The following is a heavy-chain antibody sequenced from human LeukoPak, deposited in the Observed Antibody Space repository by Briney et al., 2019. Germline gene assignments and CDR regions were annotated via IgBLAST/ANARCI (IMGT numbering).Heavy chain of an antibody. D-gene: IGHD3-10*01. Sequence: ASVKVSCKASGYTFTSYDINWVRQATGQGLEWMGWMNPNSGNTGYAQKFQGRVTMTRNTSISTAYMELSSLRSEDTAVYYCARRVEEVWFGELLVWFDPWGQGTLVTVSS. CDR2: MNPNSGNT. CDR1: GYTFTSYD. V-gene: IGHV1-8*01. CDR3: ARRVEEVWFGELLVWFDP. J-gene: IGHJ5*02.